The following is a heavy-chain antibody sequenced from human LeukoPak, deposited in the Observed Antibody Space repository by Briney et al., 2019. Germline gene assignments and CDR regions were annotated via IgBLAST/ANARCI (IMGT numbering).Heavy chain of an antibody. J-gene: IGHJ4*02. Sequence: SVRVSCKVSGGTFSSYAISWVRQAPGQGLEWMGRIIPIFGTANYAQKFQGRVTITTDESTSTAYMELRRLISEDTAVYFCVGARLARPLRNWDFSRQGSLGTVAS. CDR2: IIPIFGTA. CDR3: VGARLARPLRNWDF. V-gene: IGHV1-69*05. CDR1: GGTFSSYA. D-gene: IGHD1-1*01.